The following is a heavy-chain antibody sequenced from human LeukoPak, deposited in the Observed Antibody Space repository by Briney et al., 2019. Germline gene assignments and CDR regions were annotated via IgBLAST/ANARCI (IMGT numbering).Heavy chain of an antibody. J-gene: IGHJ4*02. Sequence: GGSLRLSCAASGFTFSEHWMTWVRQAPGKGLEWVGNINKDGSERNYGDSVGRFTISRDNDKSLLFLQMNSLIAEDTAVYYCARDRTGHNPGDYWGQGTLVTVSA. CDR3: ARDRTGHNPGDY. D-gene: IGHD5-24*01. CDR2: INKDGSER. CDR1: GFTFSEHW. V-gene: IGHV3-7*03.